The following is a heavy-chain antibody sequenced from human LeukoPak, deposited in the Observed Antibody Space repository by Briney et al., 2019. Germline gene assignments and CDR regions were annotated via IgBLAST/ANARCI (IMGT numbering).Heavy chain of an antibody. Sequence: ASVKVSCKASGYTFTSYAMHWVRQAPGQRLEWMGWINAGNGNTKYSQKFQGRVTITRDTSASTAYMELSSLRSEDTAVYYCARRELSYYYGSGSLSRPAYYYYGMDVWGQGTTVTVSS. CDR2: INAGNGNT. J-gene: IGHJ6*02. V-gene: IGHV1-3*01. CDR3: ARRELSYYYGSGSLSRPAYYYYGMDV. D-gene: IGHD3-10*01. CDR1: GYTFTSYA.